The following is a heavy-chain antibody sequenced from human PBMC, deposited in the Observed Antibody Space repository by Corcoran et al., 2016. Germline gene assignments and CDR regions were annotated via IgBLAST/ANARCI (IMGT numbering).Heavy chain of an antibody. J-gene: IGHJ3*02. Sequence: QVQLVQSGAEVKKPVSSVKVSCKASGGTVSSYAISWVRQAPGQGLEWMGGIIPIFGTANYAQKFQGRVTITADESTSTAYMELSSLRSEDTAVYYCARDRYCSGGSCISAFDIWGQGTMVTVSS. V-gene: IGHV1-69*01. CDR1: GGTVSSYA. CDR3: ARDRYCSGGSCISAFDI. CDR2: IIPIFGTA. D-gene: IGHD2-15*01.